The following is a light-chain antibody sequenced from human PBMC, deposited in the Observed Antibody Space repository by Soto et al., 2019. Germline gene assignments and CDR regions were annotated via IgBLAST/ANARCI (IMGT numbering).Light chain of an antibody. V-gene: IGLV2-11*01. Sequence: QSVLTQPRSVSGSPGQSVTISCTGTSSDVGGYNYVSWYQQYPGKAPKLMIYDVSERPSGVPDRFSGSKSGNTASLTISGLQAEDEADYYCCSYAGSYTFEVFGGGTKLTVL. J-gene: IGLJ2*01. CDR1: SSDVGGYNY. CDR3: CSYAGSYTFEV. CDR2: DVS.